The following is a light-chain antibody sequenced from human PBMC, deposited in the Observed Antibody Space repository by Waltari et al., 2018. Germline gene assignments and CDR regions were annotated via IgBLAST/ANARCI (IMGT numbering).Light chain of an antibody. Sequence: EIVLTQSPATLSLSPGERATLSCRASQSVSSYLAWYQQKPGQAPRLLIYDASNRATGIPARFSGSVSGTDFTLTISSLEPEDFAVYYCQQRSNWSLTFGGGTKVEIK. CDR3: QQRSNWSLT. V-gene: IGKV3-11*01. CDR2: DAS. J-gene: IGKJ4*01. CDR1: QSVSSY.